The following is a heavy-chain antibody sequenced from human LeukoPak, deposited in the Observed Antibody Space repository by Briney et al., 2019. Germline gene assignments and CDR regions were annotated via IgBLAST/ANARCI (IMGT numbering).Heavy chain of an antibody. CDR2: IYYSGST. CDR1: GGSISSYY. CDR3: ARANVDTVTDY. D-gene: IGHD5-18*01. V-gene: IGHV4-59*01. J-gene: IGHJ4*02. Sequence: SETLSLTCTVSGGSISSYYWSWIRQPPGKGLRWIGYIYYSGSTNYNPSPKSRVTISVDTSKNQFSLKLTSLTAAYSCVSYCARANVDTVTDYWGQGTLVTISS.